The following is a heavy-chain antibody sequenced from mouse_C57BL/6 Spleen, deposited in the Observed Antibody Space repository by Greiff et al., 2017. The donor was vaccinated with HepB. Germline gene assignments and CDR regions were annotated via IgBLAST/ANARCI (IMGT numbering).Heavy chain of an antibody. D-gene: IGHD1-1*01. J-gene: IGHJ2*01. V-gene: IGHV1-64*01. CDR2: IHPNSGST. CDR1: GYTFTSYW. CDR3: ARSITTVVATGFDY. Sequence: VQLQQSGAELVKPGASVKLSCKASGYTFTSYWMHWVKQRPGQGLEWIGMIHPNSGSTNYNEKFKSKATLTVDKSSSTAYMQLSSLTSEDSAVYYWARSITTVVATGFDYWGQGTTLTVSS.